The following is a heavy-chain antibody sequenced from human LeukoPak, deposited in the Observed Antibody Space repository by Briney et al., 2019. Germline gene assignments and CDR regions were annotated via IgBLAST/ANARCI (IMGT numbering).Heavy chain of an antibody. CDR1: GFTFRSYW. CDR2: MQPDGGEK. V-gene: IGHV3-7*03. CDR3: ARETPYGSLTFDY. D-gene: IGHD3-10*01. Sequence: GGPLRLSCAASGFTFRSYWMSWVRQAPGKGLEWVANMQPDGGEKYYVDSVKGRFTVSRDNAKSSLYLQMNSLRAEDTAVYYCARETPYGSLTFDYWGQGTRVTVSS. J-gene: IGHJ4*02.